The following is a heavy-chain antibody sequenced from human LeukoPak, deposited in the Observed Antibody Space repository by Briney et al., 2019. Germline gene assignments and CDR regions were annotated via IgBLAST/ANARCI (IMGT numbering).Heavy chain of an antibody. J-gene: IGHJ4*02. CDR1: GFTFSSYA. Sequence: PGGSLRLSCAASGFTFSSYAMHWVRQAPGKGPEWVAVISYDGSNKYYADSVKGRFTISRDNSKNTLYLQMNSLRAEDTAVYYCARDPYSGSPTGIDYWGQGTLVTVSS. CDR3: ARDPYSGSPTGIDY. V-gene: IGHV3-30*04. D-gene: IGHD1-26*01. CDR2: ISYDGSNK.